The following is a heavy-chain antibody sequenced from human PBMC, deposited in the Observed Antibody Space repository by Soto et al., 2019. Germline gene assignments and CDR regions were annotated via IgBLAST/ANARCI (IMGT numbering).Heavy chain of an antibody. Sequence: SETLSLTCTVSGGSINSYYWSWIRQPPGKGLEWIAHVYDSGSTNYNPSLRSRLTMSVDTSKNQFSLNLNSVTAADTAVYFCARGYSSNWFRLDYWGQGIPVTSPQ. D-gene: IGHD6-13*01. J-gene: IGHJ4*02. CDR2: VYDSGST. CDR1: GGSINSYY. CDR3: ARGYSSNWFRLDY. V-gene: IGHV4-59*01.